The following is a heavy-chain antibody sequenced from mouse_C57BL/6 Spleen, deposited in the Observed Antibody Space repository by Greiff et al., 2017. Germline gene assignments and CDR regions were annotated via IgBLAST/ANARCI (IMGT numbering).Heavy chain of an antibody. CDR3: ARGIIYDGYYVYYFDY. J-gene: IGHJ2*01. CDR2: ILPGSGST. V-gene: IGHV1-9*01. Sequence: QVQLKQSGAELMKPGASVKLSCKATGYTFTGYWIEWVKQRPGHGLEWIGEILPGSGSTNYNEKFKGKATFTADTSSNTAYMQLSSLTTEDSAIYYCARGIIYDGYYVYYFDYWGQGTTRTVSS. D-gene: IGHD2-3*01. CDR1: GYTFTGYW.